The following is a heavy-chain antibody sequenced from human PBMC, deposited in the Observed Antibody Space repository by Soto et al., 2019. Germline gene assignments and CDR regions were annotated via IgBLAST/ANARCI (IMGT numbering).Heavy chain of an antibody. Sequence: QVQLVQSGAEVKKPGASVKVSCKASGYTFTSYDINWVRQATGQGLEWMGCMNTNSGNTGYAQKFQRSVTLTRDNYISTAYMELSSLRSEDTAVYYCARQWELSGYYYGMDVWGQGTTVTVSS. D-gene: IGHD1-26*01. CDR3: ARQWELSGYYYGMDV. V-gene: IGHV1-8*01. J-gene: IGHJ6*02. CDR1: GYTFTSYD. CDR2: MNTNSGNT.